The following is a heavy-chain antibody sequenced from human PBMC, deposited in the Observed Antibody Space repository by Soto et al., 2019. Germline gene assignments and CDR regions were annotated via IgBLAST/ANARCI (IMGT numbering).Heavy chain of an antibody. CDR1: GGSISSSSYY. V-gene: IGHV4-39*01. CDR3: ARHSSPAAAGNSNWFDP. CDR2: IYYSGST. D-gene: IGHD6-13*01. J-gene: IGHJ5*02. Sequence: QLQLQESGPGLVKPSETLSLTCTVSGGSISSSSYYWGWIRQPPGKGLEWIGSIYYSGSTYYNPSRKSRVTISVDTSKNQFSLKRSSVTAADTAVYYCARHSSPAAAGNSNWFDPWGQGTLVTVSS.